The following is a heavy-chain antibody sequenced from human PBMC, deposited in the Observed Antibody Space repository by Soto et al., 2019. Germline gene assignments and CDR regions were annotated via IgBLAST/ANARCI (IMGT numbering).Heavy chain of an antibody. CDR1: GGSFNSGGYY. V-gene: IGHV4-31*03. Sequence: QVQLQESGPGLVKPSETLSLTCTVSGGSFNSGGYYWGWIRQHPGKGLEWIGYIHYRGRTSYNPSLPSRVATSLDMSRHHFSLTLTSVTAADTAVYYCARCRDAFGFDTWGKGTRVTASS. J-gene: IGHJ4*02. CDR2: IHYRGRT. D-gene: IGHD2-15*01. CDR3: ARCRDAFGFDT.